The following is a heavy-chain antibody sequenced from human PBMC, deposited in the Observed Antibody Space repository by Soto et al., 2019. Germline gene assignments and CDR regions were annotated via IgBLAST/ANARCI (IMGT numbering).Heavy chain of an antibody. Sequence: EVQLVESGGGLVQPGGSLRLSCAASGFTFSSYWMHWVRQAPGKGLVWVARINSDGSSTNYADALKGLFTISRDNAKNTLYLQMNSLRAEDTAVYYCVRTSLVVAAATREDYWGQGTLVTVSS. CDR1: GFTFSSYW. D-gene: IGHD2-15*01. CDR3: VRTSLVVAAATREDY. J-gene: IGHJ4*02. V-gene: IGHV3-74*01. CDR2: INSDGSST.